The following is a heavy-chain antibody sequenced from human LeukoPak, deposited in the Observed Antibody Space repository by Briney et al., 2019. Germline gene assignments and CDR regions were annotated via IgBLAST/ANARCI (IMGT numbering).Heavy chain of an antibody. V-gene: IGHV3-48*03. CDR2: ISSTGSVI. D-gene: IGHD6-13*01. Sequence: PGGSLRLSCAASGFTFISYDMNWVRQAPGRGLEWVSYISSTGSVIFYADSVKGRFTISRDNAKNSLYLQMNSLRAEDTAIYYCARDGPLTYSNPNDAFDIWGQGTMVTVSS. J-gene: IGHJ3*02. CDR3: ARDGPLTYSNPNDAFDI. CDR1: GFTFISYD.